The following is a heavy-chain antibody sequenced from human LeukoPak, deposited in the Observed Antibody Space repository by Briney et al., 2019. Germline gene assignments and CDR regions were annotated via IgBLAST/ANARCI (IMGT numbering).Heavy chain of an antibody. Sequence: GGSLRLSCAASGFTFSSYAMHWVRQAPGKGLEWVAVISYDGSNKYYADSVKGRFTISRDNSKNTLYLQMNSLRAEDTAVYYCARGPYDYWGQGTLVTVSS. V-gene: IGHV3-30-3*01. CDR3: ARGPYDY. CDR2: ISYDGSNK. CDR1: GFTFSSYA. J-gene: IGHJ4*02.